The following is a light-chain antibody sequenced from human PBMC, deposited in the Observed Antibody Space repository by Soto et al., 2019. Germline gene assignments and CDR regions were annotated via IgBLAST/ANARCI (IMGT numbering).Light chain of an antibody. Sequence: QSALTQPPSVSGSPGQSVTISCTGTSSDVGGYDFVSWYQQHAGRAPKLMIFDVTERPSGVPDRFSGSKSGNTASLTISGLQSEDEADYYCCSYALHNPDYVFGTGTKLTVL. CDR2: DVT. V-gene: IGLV2-11*01. CDR3: CSYALHNPDYV. CDR1: SSDVGGYDF. J-gene: IGLJ1*01.